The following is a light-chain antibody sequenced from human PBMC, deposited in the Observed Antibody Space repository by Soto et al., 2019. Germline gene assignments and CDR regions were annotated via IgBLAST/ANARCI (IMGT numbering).Light chain of an antibody. CDR2: EVS. J-gene: IGLJ1*01. V-gene: IGLV2-14*01. CDR3: SSSRSGTTL. CDR1: SSDIGGYNF. Sequence: QSVLTQPASVSGSPGQSITISCTGTSSDIGGYNFVSWYHQHPGKAPKLMIYEVSNRPSGVSDRFSGSKSGNTASLTISGLQAEDEADYYCSSSRSGTTLFGTGTKVTAL.